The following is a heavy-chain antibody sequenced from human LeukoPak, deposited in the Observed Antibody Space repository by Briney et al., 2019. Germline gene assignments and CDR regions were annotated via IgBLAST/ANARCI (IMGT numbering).Heavy chain of an antibody. D-gene: IGHD2-15*01. CDR1: GDSVSSNSAA. J-gene: IGHJ6*03. CDR3: AGECSGGSCYSGLYYYYYMDV. Sequence: SQTLSLTCAISGDSVSSNSAAWNWIRQSPSRGLEWLGRTYYRSKWYNDYAVSVKSRITINPDTSKNQFSLKLSSVTAADTAVYYCAGECSGGSCYSGLYYYYYMDVWGKGTTVTVSS. V-gene: IGHV6-1*01. CDR2: TYYRSKWYN.